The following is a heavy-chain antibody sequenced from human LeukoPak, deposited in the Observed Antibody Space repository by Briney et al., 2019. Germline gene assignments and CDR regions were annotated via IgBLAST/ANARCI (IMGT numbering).Heavy chain of an antibody. Sequence: PGGSLRLSCAASGFTFSSYAMNWVRQAPGRGLEWVSYIGPSGTAIYYADSVKGRFTISRDNARNSLFLQMNSLRAEDTAVYYCAKDGGSYYYDSSGYYCDYWGQGTLVTVSS. J-gene: IGHJ4*02. CDR2: IGPSGTAI. CDR1: GFTFSSYA. D-gene: IGHD3-22*01. V-gene: IGHV3-48*01. CDR3: AKDGGSYYYDSSGYYCDY.